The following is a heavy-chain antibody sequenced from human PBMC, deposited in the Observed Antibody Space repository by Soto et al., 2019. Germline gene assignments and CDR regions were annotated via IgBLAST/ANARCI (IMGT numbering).Heavy chain of an antibody. V-gene: IGHV3-23*01. J-gene: IGHJ4*02. D-gene: IGHD2-21*02. CDR1: GFTFSSYA. Sequence: EVQLLESGGGLVQPGGSLRLSCAASGFTFSSYAMSWVRQAPGKGLEWVSAISGSGGSTYYADSVKGRFTISRDNSKNTLYLEMNSRRAEDKAVYYCAKDSGGDLEPPTSFAYWGQGTLVTVSA. CDR3: AKDSGGDLEPPTSFAY. CDR2: ISGSGGST.